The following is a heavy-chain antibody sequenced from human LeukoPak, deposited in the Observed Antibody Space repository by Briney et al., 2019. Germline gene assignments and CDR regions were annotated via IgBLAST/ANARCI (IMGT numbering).Heavy chain of an antibody. D-gene: IGHD3-22*01. J-gene: IGHJ4*02. V-gene: IGHV1-2*06. CDR3: ARPDYYDSSGYYVDNY. Sequence: ASVKVSCKASGYTFTGYYMHWVRQAPGQGLEWMGRINPNSGGTNYAQKFQGRVTMTRDTSISTAYMELSRLRSDDTAGYYCARPDYYDSSGYYVDNYWGQGTLVTVSS. CDR1: GYTFTGYY. CDR2: INPNSGGT.